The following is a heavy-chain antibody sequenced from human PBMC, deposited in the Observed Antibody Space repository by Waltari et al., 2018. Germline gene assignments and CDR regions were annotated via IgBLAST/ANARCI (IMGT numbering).Heavy chain of an antibody. V-gene: IGHV3-23*01. CDR1: GFTVSAHS. Sequence: EVQLLESGGGLVQPGGSLRLSCAASGFTVSAHSMTWVRQAPGKGLEWVAGISRDGRTDDADSVKGRFTISRDNSKNTLYLQMQSLRAEDTAVYYCEGSGGHWGQGTLVTVSS. D-gene: IGHD3-10*01. CDR3: EGSGGH. J-gene: IGHJ4*02. CDR2: ISRDGRT.